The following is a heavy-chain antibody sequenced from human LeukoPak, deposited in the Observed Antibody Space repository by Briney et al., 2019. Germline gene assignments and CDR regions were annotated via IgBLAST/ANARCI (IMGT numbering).Heavy chain of an antibody. D-gene: IGHD6-6*01. CDR1: GFTFSSYG. Sequence: GGSLRLSCAASGFTFSSYGMHWVRQAPGKGLEWMAVIWYDGSNKYYADSVQGRFTISRDNSKNTLYLQMNSLRAEDTAVYYCAKGPEYSSSSRYGYWGQGTLVTVSS. J-gene: IGHJ4*02. CDR3: AKGPEYSSSSRYGY. V-gene: IGHV3-33*06. CDR2: IWYDGSNK.